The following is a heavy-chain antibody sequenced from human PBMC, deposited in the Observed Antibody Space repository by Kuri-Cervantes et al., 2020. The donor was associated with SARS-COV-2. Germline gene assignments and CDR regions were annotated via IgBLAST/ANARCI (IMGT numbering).Heavy chain of an antibody. D-gene: IGHD2-15*01. J-gene: IGHJ5*02. Sequence: ESLKISCAVYGGSFSGYYWSWIRQPPGKGLEWIGEINHSGSTNYNPFLKSRVTISVDTSKNQFSLKLSSVTAADTAVYYCAGIVVQNNWFDPWGQGTLVTVSS. CDR1: GGSFSGYY. CDR3: AGIVVQNNWFDP. CDR2: INHSGST. V-gene: IGHV4-34*01.